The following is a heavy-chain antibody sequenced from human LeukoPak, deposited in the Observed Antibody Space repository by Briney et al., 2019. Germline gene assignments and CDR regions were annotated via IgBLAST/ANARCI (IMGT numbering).Heavy chain of an antibody. D-gene: IGHD3-16*01. V-gene: IGHV3-74*01. CDR2: IDNDGTHT. Sequence: GGSLRPSCAASGFTLSSYWMHWVRQAPGTGPVWVSYIDNDGTHTAYADSVRGRFTVSRDNAKNMLFLQMNGLRAEDTAIYYCTRGGFGHNMDVWGKGNMVTVSS. CDR3: TRGGFGHNMDV. J-gene: IGHJ6*03. CDR1: GFTLSSYW.